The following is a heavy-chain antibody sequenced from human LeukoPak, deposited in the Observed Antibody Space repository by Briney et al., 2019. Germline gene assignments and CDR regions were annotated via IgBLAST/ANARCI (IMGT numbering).Heavy chain of an antibody. Sequence: GGSLRLSCAASGFTFSSYAMSWVRQAPGKGLEWVSAIGSSGGDTNYADSVKGRFTISRDNSKNTVYLQMNSLRAEDTAVYYCAKKIAAGTLSFDYWGQGTLVTVTS. D-gene: IGHD6-13*01. CDR1: GFTFSSYA. CDR3: AKKIAAGTLSFDY. V-gene: IGHV3-23*01. CDR2: IGSSGGDT. J-gene: IGHJ4*02.